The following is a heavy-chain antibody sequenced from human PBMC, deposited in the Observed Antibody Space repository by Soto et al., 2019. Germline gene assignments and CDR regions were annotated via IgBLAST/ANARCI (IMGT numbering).Heavy chain of an antibody. CDR3: ARVHVMVVAGSTFDY. D-gene: IGHD6-19*01. V-gene: IGHV4-38-2*02. CDR1: CYSISSGSY. Sequence: SETLSLTCTVSCYSISSGSYCAWIRQPPGKGPEWIASIYHGGTTFYNPSLKSRITISVDTSNNQFSLKLTSVTAADTAVYYCARVHVMVVAGSTFDYWGHGTLVTVSS. J-gene: IGHJ4*01. CDR2: IYHGGTT.